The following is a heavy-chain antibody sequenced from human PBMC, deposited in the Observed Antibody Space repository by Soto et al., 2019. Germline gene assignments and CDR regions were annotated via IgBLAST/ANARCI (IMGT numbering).Heavy chain of an antibody. J-gene: IGHJ6*02. Sequence: QVQLVESGGGVVQPGRSLRLSCAASGFTFRTYGMHWVRQAPGKGLEWLAVISNNGINKYYADSVKGRFTISRDNSRDTLFLQMHSLRCEDTAIYSCAKVIRADSTSSNFYYYSGLDVWGQGTTVTVSS. D-gene: IGHD6-6*01. CDR2: ISNNGINK. CDR3: AKVIRADSTSSNFYYYSGLDV. V-gene: IGHV3-30*18. CDR1: GFTFRTYG.